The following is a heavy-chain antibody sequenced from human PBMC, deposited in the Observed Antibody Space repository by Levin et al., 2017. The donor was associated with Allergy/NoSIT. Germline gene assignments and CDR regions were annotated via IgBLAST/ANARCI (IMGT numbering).Heavy chain of an antibody. J-gene: IGHJ4*02. D-gene: IGHD2-15*01. V-gene: IGHV3-20*04. Sequence: GGSLRLSCAASGFTFDDYGMSWVRQAPGKGLEWVSGINWNGGSTGYADSVKGRFTISRDNAKNSLYLQMNSLRAEDTAFYYCARGGELGYCSGGSCYIYVFDYWGQGTLVTVSS. CDR1: GFTFDDYG. CDR2: INWNGGST. CDR3: ARGGELGYCSGGSCYIYVFDY.